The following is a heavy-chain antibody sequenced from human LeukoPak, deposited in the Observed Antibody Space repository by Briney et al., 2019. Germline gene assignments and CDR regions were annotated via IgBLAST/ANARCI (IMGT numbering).Heavy chain of an antibody. J-gene: IGHJ4*02. CDR3: AKDILIGYYDSSGLAGGIDY. D-gene: IGHD3-22*01. CDR2: ISGSGGST. CDR1: GFTFSSYA. V-gene: IGHV3-23*01. Sequence: GGSLRLSCAASGFTFSSYAMSWVRQAPGKGLEWVSAISGSGGSTYYADSVKGRFTISRDNAKNSLYLQMNSLRAEDTALYYCAKDILIGYYDSSGLAGGIDYWGQGTLVTVSS.